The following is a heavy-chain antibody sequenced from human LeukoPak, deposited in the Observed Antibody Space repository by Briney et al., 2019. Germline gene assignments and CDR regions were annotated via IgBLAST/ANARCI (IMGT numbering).Heavy chain of an antibody. CDR3: ARVGRTISFDY. CDR2: IYTSGST. Sequence: SEILSLTCTVFGGSISSGSYYWSWIRQPAGKGLEWIGRIYTSGSTNYNPSLKSRVTISVDTSKNQFSLKLSSVTAADTAVYYCARVGRTISFDYWGQGTLVTVSS. D-gene: IGHD1-14*01. J-gene: IGHJ4*02. V-gene: IGHV4-61*02. CDR1: GGSISSGSYY.